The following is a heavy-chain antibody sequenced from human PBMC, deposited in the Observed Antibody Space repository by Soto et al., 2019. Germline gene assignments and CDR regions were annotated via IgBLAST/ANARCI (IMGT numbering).Heavy chain of an antibody. V-gene: IGHV3-23*01. CDR3: AKDRYFASGSYDY. CDR1: GFTFNSFA. D-gene: IGHD3-10*01. CDR2: VSASGGDT. Sequence: EVQLLESGGDLVQPGGSLRLSCAASGFTFNSFAMTWIRQAPGKGLEWVSGVSASGGDTYYADSVKGRFTVSRDNSKNTRYLQMNSLRVEDTALYYCAKDRYFASGSYDYWGQGTLVTVSS. J-gene: IGHJ4*02.